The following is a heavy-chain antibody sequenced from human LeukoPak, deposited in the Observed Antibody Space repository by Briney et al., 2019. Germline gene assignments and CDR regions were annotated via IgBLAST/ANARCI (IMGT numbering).Heavy chain of an antibody. Sequence: PGGSLRLSCEGSAFIFSGHWMNWVRQTPGKGLEWVASIKEDGSERQYVDSVKGRFTISRDNAKNSLYLQMNSLRAEDTAVYYCARVDGNDAFDIWGQGTMVTVSS. CDR2: IKEDGSER. V-gene: IGHV3-7*01. J-gene: IGHJ3*02. CDR1: AFIFSGHW. CDR3: ARVDGNDAFDI. D-gene: IGHD1-1*01.